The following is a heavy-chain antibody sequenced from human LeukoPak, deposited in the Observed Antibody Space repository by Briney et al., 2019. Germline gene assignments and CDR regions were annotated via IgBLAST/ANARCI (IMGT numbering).Heavy chain of an antibody. D-gene: IGHD3-3*01. Sequence: SQTLSLTCAISGDSVSSNSAAWNWIRQSPSRGLEWLGRTYYRSKWYNDYAVSVKSRITINPDTSKNQFSLQLNSVTPEDTAVYYCARDRVRITIFGAVIYPLRERDYYYGMDVWGQGTTVTVSS. CDR1: GDSVSSNSAA. J-gene: IGHJ6*02. CDR3: ARDRVRITIFGAVIYPLRERDYYYGMDV. V-gene: IGHV6-1*01. CDR2: TYYRSKWYN.